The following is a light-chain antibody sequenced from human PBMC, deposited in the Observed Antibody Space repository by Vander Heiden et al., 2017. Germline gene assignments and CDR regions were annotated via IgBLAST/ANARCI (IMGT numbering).Light chain of an antibody. CDR3: CSDSGSDTWV. Sequence: QSALTQHAAVSGSPGQSITISCTGSSSDIGGFSFVSWYQHHPDKAPRLLIYEVTKRPSGVSDRFSGSKSGNNASLTISGLQAEDEADYHGCSDSGSDTWVFGGGTKLTVL. J-gene: IGLJ3*02. CDR1: SSDIGGFSF. V-gene: IGLV2-23*02. CDR2: EVT.